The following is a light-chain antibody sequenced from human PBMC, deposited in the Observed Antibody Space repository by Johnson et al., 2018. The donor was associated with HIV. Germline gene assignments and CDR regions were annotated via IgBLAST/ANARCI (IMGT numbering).Light chain of an antibody. CDR3: AVWDSSLTAHYV. CDR1: SSNIGNNY. V-gene: IGLV1-51*02. CDR2: ENN. Sequence: QSVLTQPPSVSAAPGQKVTISCSGSSSNIGNNYVSWYQQLPGTAPKLLIYENNKRPSGIPDRFSGSKSGTSATLGITGLQTGAEADYYCAVWDSSLTAHYVFGTGTKITVL. J-gene: IGLJ1*01.